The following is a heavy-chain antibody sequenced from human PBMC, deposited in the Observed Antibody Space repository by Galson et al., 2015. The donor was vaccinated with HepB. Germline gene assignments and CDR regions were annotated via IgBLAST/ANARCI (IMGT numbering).Heavy chain of an antibody. J-gene: IGHJ4*02. CDR2: INSDGSST. CDR3: ATSPIDRGYGCSSTSCYDDY. CDR1: GFTFSSYW. Sequence: SLRLSCAASGFTFSSYWMHWVRQAPGKGLVWVSRINSDGSSTSYADSVKGRFTISRDNAKNTLYLQMNSLRAEDTAVYYCATSPIDRGYGCSSTSCYDDYWGQGTLVTVSS. V-gene: IGHV3-74*01. D-gene: IGHD2-2*01.